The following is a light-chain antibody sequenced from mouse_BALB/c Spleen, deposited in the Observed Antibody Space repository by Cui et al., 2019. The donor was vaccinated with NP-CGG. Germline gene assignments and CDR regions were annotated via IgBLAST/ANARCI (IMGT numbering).Light chain of an antibody. J-gene: IGLJ1*01. V-gene: IGLV1*01. CDR2: GTN. CDR1: TGAVTTSNY. Sequence: QSVVLQEPALITSPGETVTLTCRSSTGAVTTSNYANWVQEKPDHLFTGLIGGTNNRVPGVPARFSGSLIGDKAALTITGAQTEDEAIYFCALWYSNHWVFGGGTKLTVL. CDR3: ALWYSNHWV.